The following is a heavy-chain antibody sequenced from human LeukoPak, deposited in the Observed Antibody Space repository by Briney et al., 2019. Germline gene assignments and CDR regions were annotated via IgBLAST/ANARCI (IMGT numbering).Heavy chain of an antibody. D-gene: IGHD3-22*01. V-gene: IGHV4-39*01. CDR1: GDSLGSGMYY. Sequence: SETLSLTCTVSGDSLGSGMYYWGWIRQAPGKGLTWIGSIYHSGSIFYNASFESRVAMSVDPSNNQFSLRLTSVTAADTAVYYCARNRTTTGMIERVDVFDVWGQGTIVTVSS. CDR3: ARNRTTTGMIERVDVFDV. J-gene: IGHJ3*01. CDR2: IYHSGSI.